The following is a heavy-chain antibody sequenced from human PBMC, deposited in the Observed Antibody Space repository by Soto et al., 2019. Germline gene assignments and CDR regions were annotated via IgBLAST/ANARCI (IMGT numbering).Heavy chain of an antibody. J-gene: IGHJ6*02. CDR2: IKSKTDGGTT. D-gene: IGHD6-19*01. V-gene: IGHV3-15*07. Sequence: GGSLRLSCAASGFTFSNAWMNWVRQAPGKGLEWVGRIKSKTDGGTTDYAAPVKGRFTISRDDSKNTLYLQMNSLKTEDTAVYYCTTGAVAEIGYYYYYGMDVWGQGTTVTVSS. CDR3: TTGAVAEIGYYYYYGMDV. CDR1: GFTFSNAW.